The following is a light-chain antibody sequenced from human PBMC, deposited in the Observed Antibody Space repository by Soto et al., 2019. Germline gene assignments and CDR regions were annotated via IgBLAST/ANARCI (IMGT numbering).Light chain of an antibody. CDR3: QQYGSSGT. Sequence: EIVLTQSPCTLSLSPGDRATLSCRASQSVNNNYLAWYQQKPGQAPRLLIYGASSRATGVPDRFSGSVSGTVFTLTISRLEPEDVAVYYCQQYGSSGTFGQGTKVDIK. CDR2: GAS. J-gene: IGKJ1*01. CDR1: QSVNNNY. V-gene: IGKV3-20*01.